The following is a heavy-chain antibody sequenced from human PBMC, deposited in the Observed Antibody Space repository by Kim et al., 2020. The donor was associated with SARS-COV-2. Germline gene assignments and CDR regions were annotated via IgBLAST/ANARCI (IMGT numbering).Heavy chain of an antibody. Sequence: ASVKVSCKASGYTFTSYDINWVRQATGQVLEWMGWMNPNSGNTGYAQKFQGRVTMTRNTSISTAYMELSSLRSEDTAVYYCAISGSGSYLRGGWGQGTLVTVSS. J-gene: IGHJ4*02. CDR3: AISGSGSYLRGG. D-gene: IGHD3-10*01. CDR2: MNPNSGNT. CDR1: GYTFTSYD. V-gene: IGHV1-8*01.